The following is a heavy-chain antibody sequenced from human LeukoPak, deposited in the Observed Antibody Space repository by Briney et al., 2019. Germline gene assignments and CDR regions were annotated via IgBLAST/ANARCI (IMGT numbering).Heavy chain of an antibody. V-gene: IGHV3-21*01. J-gene: IGHJ4*02. D-gene: IGHD3-22*01. CDR3: ARVAHYYDSSGYYPPFDY. CDR1: GFTFSSYS. Sequence: PGGSLRLSCAASGFTFSSYSMNWVRQAPGKGLEWVSSISSSSSYIYYADSVKGRFTISRDNAKNSLYLQMNSLRAEDTAVYYCARVAHYYDSSGYYPPFDYWGQGTLVTVSS. CDR2: ISSSSSYI.